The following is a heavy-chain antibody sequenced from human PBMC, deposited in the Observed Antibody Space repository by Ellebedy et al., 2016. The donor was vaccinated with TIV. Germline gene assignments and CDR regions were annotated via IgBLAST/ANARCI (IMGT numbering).Heavy chain of an antibody. CDR2: IYYSGRT. V-gene: IGHV4-59*05. D-gene: IGHD3-10*01. CDR3: ARIWFGDLLSPEGDV. Sequence: GSLRLSXTVSGGSIIGYYWSWIRQPPGKGLEWIGSIYYSGRTHYNPSLKSRVTISVDTSKNQFSLNLNSVTAADTALYYCARIWFGDLLSPEGDVWGQGTTVTVSS. CDR1: GGSIIGYY. J-gene: IGHJ6*02.